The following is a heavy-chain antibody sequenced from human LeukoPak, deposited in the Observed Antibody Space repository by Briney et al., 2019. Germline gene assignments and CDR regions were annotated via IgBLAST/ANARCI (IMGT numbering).Heavy chain of an antibody. D-gene: IGHD7-27*01. J-gene: IGHJ4*02. V-gene: IGHV3-74*01. Sequence: GGSLRLSCAASGFSFSNFWMHWGRQAPGEGLVWVSRISPDGSETTYADSVKGRFTISRDNAKNTLYLQSSSLRAEDTAVYYCARDMWGSFDYWGQGALVTVSS. CDR1: GFSFSNFW. CDR3: ARDMWGSFDY. CDR2: ISPDGSET.